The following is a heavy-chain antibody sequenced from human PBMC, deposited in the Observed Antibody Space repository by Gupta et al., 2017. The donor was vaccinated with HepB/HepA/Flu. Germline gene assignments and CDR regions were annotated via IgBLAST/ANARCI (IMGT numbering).Heavy chain of an antibody. Sequence: EVQLLESGGGLVQPGGSLRLSCAASGFTFSSYAMSWVRQAPGKGLEWVSAISGSGGSTYYADSVKGRFTISRDNSKNTLYLQMNSLRAEDTAVYYCAKDTIFGVVIAPQVFDYWGQGTLVTVSS. CDR2: ISGSGGST. CDR1: GFTFSSYA. CDR3: AKDTIFGVVIAPQVFDY. V-gene: IGHV3-23*01. D-gene: IGHD3-3*01. J-gene: IGHJ4*02.